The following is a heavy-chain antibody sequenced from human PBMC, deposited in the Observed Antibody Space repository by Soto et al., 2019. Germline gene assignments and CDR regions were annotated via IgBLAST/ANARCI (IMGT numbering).Heavy chain of an antibody. D-gene: IGHD1-26*01. Sequence: QVQLVESGGGVVQPGRSLRLSCAASGFTFSSYGMHWVRQAPGKGLEWVAVISYDGSNKYYADSVKGRFTISRDNSKNTLSLQMNSLRAEDTAVYYCAKDKIARELLPLDYWGQGTLVTVSS. J-gene: IGHJ4*02. CDR1: GFTFSSYG. V-gene: IGHV3-30*18. CDR3: AKDKIARELLPLDY. CDR2: ISYDGSNK.